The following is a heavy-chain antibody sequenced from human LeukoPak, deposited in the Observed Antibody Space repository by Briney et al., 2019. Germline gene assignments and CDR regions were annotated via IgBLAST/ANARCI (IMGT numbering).Heavy chain of an antibody. D-gene: IGHD3-10*01. CDR2: ISSNGGST. J-gene: IGHJ6*03. Sequence: GSLRLSCAASGFTLSSNAMHWVRQAPGKGLEYVSAISSNGGSTYYANSVKGRFTISRDNSKNTLYLQMGSLRAEDMAVYYCARSWSGSYYYYMDVWGKGTTVTISS. CDR1: GFTLSSNA. CDR3: ARSWSGSYYYYMDV. V-gene: IGHV3-64*01.